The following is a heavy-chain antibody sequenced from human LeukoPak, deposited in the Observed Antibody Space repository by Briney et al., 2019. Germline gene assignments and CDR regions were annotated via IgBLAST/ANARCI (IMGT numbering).Heavy chain of an antibody. CDR2: IYHTGST. J-gene: IGHJ5*02. V-gene: IGHV4-38-2*02. Sequence: PSETLSLTCAVSGYSISSGNYWGWIRQPPGKGLEWIGSIYHTGSTYYNPSLKSRVTISVDTSKNQFSLKLNSVTAADTAVYYCARDKAPLGPAQYSWFDPWGQGTLVTVSS. D-gene: IGHD5-24*01. CDR1: GYSISSGNY. CDR3: ARDKAPLGPAQYSWFDP.